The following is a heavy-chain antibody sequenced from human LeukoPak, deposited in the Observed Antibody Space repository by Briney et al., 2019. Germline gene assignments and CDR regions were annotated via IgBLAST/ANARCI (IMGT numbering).Heavy chain of an antibody. V-gene: IGHV4-4*07. CDR3: AGPTYDSSDYEYFQH. CDR2: IYTSGST. J-gene: IGHJ1*01. D-gene: IGHD3-22*01. CDR1: GGSISSYY. Sequence: SETLSLTCTVSGGSISSYYWSWIRQPAGKGLEWIGRIYTSGSTNYNPSLKSRVTMSVDTSKNQFSLKLNSVTAADTAVYYCAGPTYDSSDYEYFQHRGQGTLVTVSS.